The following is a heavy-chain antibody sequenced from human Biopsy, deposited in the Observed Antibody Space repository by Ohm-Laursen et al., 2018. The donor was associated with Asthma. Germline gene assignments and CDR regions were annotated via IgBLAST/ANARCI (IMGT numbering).Heavy chain of an antibody. CDR1: GDSISSSSYY. Sequence: SDTLSLTCTVSGDSISSSSYYWGWIRQPPGKGLEWIGSNYYSGNTYYNPSLKSRVTISVDTSKNQFSLKLYSVTAADTAVYFCARRGGVRRYFDYWGQGTLVTVSS. J-gene: IGHJ4*02. CDR2: NYYSGNT. CDR3: ARRGGVRRYFDY. V-gene: IGHV4-39*01. D-gene: IGHD3-16*01.